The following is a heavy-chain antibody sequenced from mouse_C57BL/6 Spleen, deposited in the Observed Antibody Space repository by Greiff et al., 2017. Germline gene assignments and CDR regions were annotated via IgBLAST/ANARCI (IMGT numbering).Heavy chain of an antibody. V-gene: IGHV1-64*01. CDR2: IHPNSGST. J-gene: IGHJ4*01. D-gene: IGHD4-1*01. CDR1: GYTFTSYW. CDR3: ARWLTGYAMDY. Sequence: QVQLQQPGAELVKPGASVKLSCKASGYTFTSYWMHWVKQRPGQGLEWIGMIHPNSGSTNYNEKFKSKATLTVDKSSSTAYMQLSSLTSEDSAVYYCARWLTGYAMDYWGQGTSVTVSS.